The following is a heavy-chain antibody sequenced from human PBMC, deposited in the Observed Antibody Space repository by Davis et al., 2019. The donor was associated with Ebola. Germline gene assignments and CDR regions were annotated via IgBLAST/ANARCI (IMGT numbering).Heavy chain of an antibody. Sequence: MPSETLSLTCAVYGGSFSGYYWSWIRQPPGKGLEWIREINHSGSTNYNPSLKSRVTISVDTSKNQFSLKLSSVTAADTAVYYCARGSRYYDILTGYKARYYYYGMDVWGQGTTVTVSS. CDR2: INHSGST. J-gene: IGHJ6*02. CDR1: GGSFSGYY. V-gene: IGHV4-34*01. CDR3: ARGSRYYDILTGYKARYYYYGMDV. D-gene: IGHD3-9*01.